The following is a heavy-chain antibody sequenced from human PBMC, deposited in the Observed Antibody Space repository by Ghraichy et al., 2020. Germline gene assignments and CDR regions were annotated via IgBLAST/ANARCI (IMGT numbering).Heavy chain of an antibody. CDR1: GFTFSLYS. J-gene: IGHJ2*01. V-gene: IGHV3-48*02. CDR2: ISSGSNTI. Sequence: GGSLRLSCAASGFTFSLYSMNWVRQAPGKGLEWVSYISSGSNTIYYADSVKGRFTISRDNAKNSLYLQMHSLRDDDTAVYYCAKDLYCGGDCFSNRYFDLWGRGTLVTVSS. CDR3: AKDLYCGGDCFSNRYFDL. D-gene: IGHD2-21*01.